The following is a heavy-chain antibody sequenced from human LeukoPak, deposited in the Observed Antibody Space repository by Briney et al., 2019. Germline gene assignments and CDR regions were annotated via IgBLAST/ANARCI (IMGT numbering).Heavy chain of an antibody. CDR3: ARDIVATIGWFDP. CDR1: GGPISTYY. D-gene: IGHD5-12*01. CDR2: IYYSGSS. J-gene: IGHJ5*02. V-gene: IGHV4-39*07. Sequence: SETLSLTCTVSGGPISTYYWGWIRQPPGMGLEWIGSIYYSGSSYYNPSLKSRVTISVDTSKNQFSLKLSSVTAADTAVYYCARDIVATIGWFDPWGQGTLVTVSS.